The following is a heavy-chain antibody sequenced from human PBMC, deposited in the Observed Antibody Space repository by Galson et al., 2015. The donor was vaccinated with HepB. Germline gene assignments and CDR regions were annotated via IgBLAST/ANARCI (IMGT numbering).Heavy chain of an antibody. Sequence: ETLSLTCTVSGGSISSSSYYWGWIRQPPGKGLEWIGSIYYSGSTYYNPSLKSRVTISVDTSKNQFSLKLSSVTAADTAVYYCAGIYSGSYFDYWGQGTLVTVSS. CDR2: IYYSGST. J-gene: IGHJ4*02. CDR3: AGIYSGSYFDY. V-gene: IGHV4-39*01. D-gene: IGHD1-26*01. CDR1: GGSISSSSYY.